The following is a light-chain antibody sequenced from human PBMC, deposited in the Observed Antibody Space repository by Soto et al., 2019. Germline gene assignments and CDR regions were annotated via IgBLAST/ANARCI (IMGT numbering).Light chain of an antibody. Sequence: QSALTQPPSASGSPGQSVTISCTGTSSDVGGYNYVSWYQQHPGKAPKLMIYDVNKRPSGVPDRFSGSKSGNTASLTVSGLQADDESDYYCSSYAGSNNLVFGGGTKLTVL. CDR2: DVN. CDR1: SSDVGGYNY. J-gene: IGLJ3*02. CDR3: SSYAGSNNLV. V-gene: IGLV2-8*01.